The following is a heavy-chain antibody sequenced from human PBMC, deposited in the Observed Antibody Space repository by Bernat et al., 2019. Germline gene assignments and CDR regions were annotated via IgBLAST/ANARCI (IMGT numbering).Heavy chain of an antibody. D-gene: IGHD3-10*01. CDR3: GRPLRGSGSYYV. V-gene: IGHV5-10-1*03. J-gene: IGHJ4*02. CDR2: IDPSDSFT. Sequence: EVQLVQSGAEVKKPGESLRISGKGFGYSFTSYGISWVRQMPGKGLEGMGRIDPSDSFTIYSPSFQGNVTISANKSISTAYLQWSSLKASDTAMYYCGRPLRGSGSYYVWGQGTLVTVSS. CDR1: GYSFTSYG.